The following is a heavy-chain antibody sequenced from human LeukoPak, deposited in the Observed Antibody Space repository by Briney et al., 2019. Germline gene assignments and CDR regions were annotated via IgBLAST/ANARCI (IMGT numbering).Heavy chain of an antibody. CDR2: IYYSGST. Sequence: SETLSLTCTVSGGSISSSSYYWGWIRQPPGKGLEWIGSIYYSGSTYYNPSLKSRVTISVDTSKNQFSLKLSSVAAADTAVYYCARPRSRYQLLRDAFDIWGQGTMVTVSS. V-gene: IGHV4-39*01. D-gene: IGHD2-2*01. CDR1: GGSISSSSYY. CDR3: ARPRSRYQLLRDAFDI. J-gene: IGHJ3*02.